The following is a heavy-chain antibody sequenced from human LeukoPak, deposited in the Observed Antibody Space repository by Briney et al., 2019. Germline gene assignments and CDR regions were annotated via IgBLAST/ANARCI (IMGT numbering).Heavy chain of an antibody. CDR1: GYSFTGYY. J-gene: IGHJ4*02. D-gene: IGHD3-22*01. CDR3: VRGDGTYYYDSSGYLFDY. CDR2: ISAYNGNT. Sequence: ASVKVSCKASGYSFTGYYMHWVRQAPGQGLEWMGWISAYNGNTNYAQKLQGRVTMTTDTSTSTAYMELRSLRSDDTAVYYCVRGDGTYYYDSSGYLFDYWGQGTLVTVSS. V-gene: IGHV1-18*04.